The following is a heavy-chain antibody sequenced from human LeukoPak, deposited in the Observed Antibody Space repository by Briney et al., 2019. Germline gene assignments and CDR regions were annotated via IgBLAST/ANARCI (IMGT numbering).Heavy chain of an antibody. D-gene: IGHD1-1*01. CDR2: INSDGSST. Sequence: GGSLRLSYAASGFTFSSYWMHWVRQAPGKGLVWVSRINSDGSSTSYADSVKGRFTISRDNAKNTLYLQMNSLRAEDTAVYYCARALGRGRYFDYWGQGTLVTVSS. CDR3: ARALGRGRYFDY. V-gene: IGHV3-74*01. J-gene: IGHJ4*02. CDR1: GFTFSSYW.